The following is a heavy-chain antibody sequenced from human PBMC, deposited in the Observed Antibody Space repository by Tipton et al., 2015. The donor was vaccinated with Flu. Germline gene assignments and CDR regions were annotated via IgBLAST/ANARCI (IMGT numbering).Heavy chain of an antibody. J-gene: IGHJ4*02. CDR1: GDSIDKIGYF. Sequence: TLSLTCSISGDSIDKIGYFWNWIRHRPGKGLEWIGYISYNGNTYYNPSLESRAAISLDTSKNQVSLKLMSVTAADTAVYYCARGSGSGTFVIFDFWGQGTLVTVSS. CDR2: ISYNGNT. D-gene: IGHD3-10*01. V-gene: IGHV4-31*03. CDR3: ARGSGSGTFVIFDF.